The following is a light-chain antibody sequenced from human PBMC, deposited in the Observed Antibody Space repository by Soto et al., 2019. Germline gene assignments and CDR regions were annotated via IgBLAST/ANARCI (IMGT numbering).Light chain of an antibody. CDR3: SSYSTTNILV. J-gene: IGLJ1*01. CDR1: SSDVGAYEH. Sequence: QSALTQPASVSGSPGQSVTISCTGASSDVGAYEHVSWYQQRPGRAPKLILYDVNNRPSGVSNHFSGSKSGNTASLVISGLQANDEANYYCSSYSTTNILVFGSGTKATVL. V-gene: IGLV2-14*03. CDR2: DVN.